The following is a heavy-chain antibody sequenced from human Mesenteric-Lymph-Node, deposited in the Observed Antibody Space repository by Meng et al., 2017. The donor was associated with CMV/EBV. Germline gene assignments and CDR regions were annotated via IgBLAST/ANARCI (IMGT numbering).Heavy chain of an antibody. CDR3: TTETTKRFLEWLFSFDY. Sequence: GGSLRLSCAASGFTFSNAWMSWVRQAPGKGLEWVGRIKSKTDGGTTDYAAPVKGRFTISRDDSKNTLYLQMNSLKTEDTAVYYCTTETTKRFLEWLFSFDYWGQGTLVTVSS. CDR2: IKSKTDGGTT. CDR1: GFTFSNAW. V-gene: IGHV3-15*01. D-gene: IGHD3-3*01. J-gene: IGHJ4*02.